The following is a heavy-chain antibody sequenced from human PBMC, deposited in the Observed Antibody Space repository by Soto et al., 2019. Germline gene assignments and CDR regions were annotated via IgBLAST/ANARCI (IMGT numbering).Heavy chain of an antibody. Sequence: EVQLLESGGGLVQPGGSLRLSCAASGFTFSSYAMSWVRQAPGKGLEWVSAISGSGGSTYYADSVKGRFTISRDNGKNSLSLQMNSLRAEDTAVYYCARGTELRYCTSSSCPGLDVWGQGTTVTVSS. CDR1: GFTFSSYA. CDR3: ARGTELRYCTSSSCPGLDV. D-gene: IGHD2-2*01. V-gene: IGHV3-23*01. J-gene: IGHJ6*02. CDR2: ISGSGGST.